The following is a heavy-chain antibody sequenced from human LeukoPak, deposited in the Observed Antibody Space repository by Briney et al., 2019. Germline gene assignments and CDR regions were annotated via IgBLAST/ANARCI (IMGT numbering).Heavy chain of an antibody. CDR2: IIPIFGTA. V-gene: IGHV1-69*01. CDR3: APEAAYYYNRRDAFDV. D-gene: IGHD3-22*01. CDR1: GGTFSSYA. J-gene: IGHJ3*01. Sequence: ASVKVSCTASGGTFSSYAISWVRQAPGQGLEWMGGIIPIFGTANYAQKFQGRVTITADESPSTAYTELSSLRAEATAVYYCAPEAAYYYNRRDAFDVWGQGTMVTVSS.